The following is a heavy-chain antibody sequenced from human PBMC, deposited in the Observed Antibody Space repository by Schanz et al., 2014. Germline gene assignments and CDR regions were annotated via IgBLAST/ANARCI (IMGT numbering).Heavy chain of an antibody. Sequence: EVQLLESGGGLVQPGGSLRLSCAASGFTFSSYAMSWVRQAPGKGLEWVSAISGSGGSTYFADFVKGRFTISRDSSKNTLFLQMNSLRAEDTAVYFCARDEGRDGYNLAFDVWGQGTLVTVSS. J-gene: IGHJ3*01. CDR2: ISGSGGST. CDR1: GFTFSSYA. D-gene: IGHD5-12*01. V-gene: IGHV3-23*01. CDR3: ARDEGRDGYNLAFDV.